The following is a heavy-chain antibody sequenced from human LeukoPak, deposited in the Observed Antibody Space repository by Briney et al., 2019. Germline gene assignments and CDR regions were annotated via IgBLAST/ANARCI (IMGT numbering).Heavy chain of an antibody. CDR3: ARVLDSSDYIYWYFDL. V-gene: IGHV1-2*02. CDR1: GYTFTGYY. D-gene: IGHD3-22*01. J-gene: IGHJ2*01. Sequence: GASVKVSCKASGYTFTGYYMHWVRQAPGQGLEWMGWINPNSGGTNYAQKFQGRVTMTRDTSISTAYMELSRLRSDDTAVYYCARVLDSSDYIYWYFDLWGRGTLVTVSS. CDR2: INPNSGGT.